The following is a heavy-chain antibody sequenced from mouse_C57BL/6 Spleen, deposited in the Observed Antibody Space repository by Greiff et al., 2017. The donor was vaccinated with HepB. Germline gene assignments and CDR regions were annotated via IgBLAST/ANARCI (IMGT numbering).Heavy chain of an antibody. CDR1: GYTFTDYE. CDR3: TRGYYGRYFDV. J-gene: IGHJ1*03. Sequence: QVHVKQSGAELVRPGASVTLSCKASGYTFTDYEMHWVKQTPVHGLEWIGAIDPETGGTAYNQKFKGKAILTADKSSSTAYMELRSLTSEDSAVYYCTRGYYGRYFDVWGTGTTVTVSS. D-gene: IGHD1-2*01. CDR2: IDPETGGT. V-gene: IGHV1-15*01.